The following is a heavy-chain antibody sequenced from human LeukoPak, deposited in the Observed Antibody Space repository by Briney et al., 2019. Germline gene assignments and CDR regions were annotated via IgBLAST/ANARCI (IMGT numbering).Heavy chain of an antibody. CDR3: AREFHGYSYGSFDY. CDR1: GFTFSSYT. CDR2: ISGNGGDT. Sequence: GGTLRISCAASGFTFSSYTIHGVRQAPGKGLEYVSAISGNGGDTYYANSVKGRFTISRDNSKNTLYLQMGSLRPEDMAVYYCAREFHGYSYGSFDYWGQGTLVTVSS. V-gene: IGHV3-64*01. J-gene: IGHJ4*02. D-gene: IGHD5-18*01.